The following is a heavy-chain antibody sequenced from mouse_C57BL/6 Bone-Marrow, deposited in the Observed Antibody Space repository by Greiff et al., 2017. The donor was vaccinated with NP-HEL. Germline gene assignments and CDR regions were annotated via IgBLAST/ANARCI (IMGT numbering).Heavy chain of an antibody. Sequence: VQLQQSGAELVRPGTSVKVSCKASGYAFTNYLIEWVKQRPGQGLEWIGVINPGSGGTNYNEKFKGKATLTADKSSSTAYMQLSSLTSEDSAVYFCLYGSPLDFDFWGTGTTVTVSS. CDR1: GYAFTNYL. J-gene: IGHJ1*03. CDR3: LYGSPLDFDF. D-gene: IGHD1-1*01. CDR2: INPGSGGT. V-gene: IGHV1-54*01.